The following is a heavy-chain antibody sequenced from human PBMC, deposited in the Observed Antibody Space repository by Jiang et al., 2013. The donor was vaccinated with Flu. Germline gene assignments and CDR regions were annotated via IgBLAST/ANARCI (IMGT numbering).Heavy chain of an antibody. D-gene: IGHD6-19*01. V-gene: IGHV4-4*09. CDR1: GGSISSYY. CDR2: IYTSGST. J-gene: IGHJ4*02. Sequence: SGSGLVKPSETLSLTCTVSGGSISSYYWSWIRQPPGKGLEWIGYIYTSGSTNYNPSLKSRVTISVDTSKNQFSLKLSSVTAADTAVYYCARGGYSSGWSNVYYFDYWGQGTLVTVSS. CDR3: ARGGYSSGWSNVYYFDY.